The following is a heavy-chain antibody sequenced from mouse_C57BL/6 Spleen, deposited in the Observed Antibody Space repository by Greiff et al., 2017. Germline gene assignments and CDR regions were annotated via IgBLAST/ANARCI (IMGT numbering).Heavy chain of an antibody. CDR1: GFTFSSYA. CDR3: ASLDAFDY. V-gene: IGHV5-4*01. Sequence: GQVVESGGGLVKPGGSLKLSCAASGFTFSSYAMSWVRQTPEKRLEWVATISDGGSYTYYPDNVKGRFTISRDNAKNNLYLQMSHLKSEDTAMYYCASLDAFDYWGQGTTLTVSS. CDR2: ISDGGSYT. J-gene: IGHJ2*01.